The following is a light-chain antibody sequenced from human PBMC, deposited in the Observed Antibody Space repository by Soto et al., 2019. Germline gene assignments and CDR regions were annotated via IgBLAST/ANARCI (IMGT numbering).Light chain of an antibody. CDR2: DAS. Sequence: EIVMRQSPATLSVSPGERATLSCRASQSVSSNLAWYQQKPGQAPRLLIYDASTRATGIPARFSGSGSGTEFTLTISSLQSEDFAVYYCQQYNNWPPELTFGGGTKVEIK. CDR3: QQYNNWPPELT. V-gene: IGKV3-15*01. J-gene: IGKJ4*01. CDR1: QSVSSN.